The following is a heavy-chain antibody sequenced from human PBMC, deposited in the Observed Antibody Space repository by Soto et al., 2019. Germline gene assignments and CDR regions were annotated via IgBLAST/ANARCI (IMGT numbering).Heavy chain of an antibody. CDR2: INHSGTT. CDR3: ARVMTFPGYYYMDV. D-gene: IGHD2-21*02. V-gene: IGHV4-34*01. CDR1: GGSFSGYY. J-gene: IGHJ6*03. Sequence: SETLSLTCAVYGGSFSGYYWSWIRQPPGKGLEWIGEINHSGTTNYNPSLKSRVTISVDTSKNQFSLKLSSVTAADTAVYYCARVMTFPGYYYMDVWDKGTTVTVSS.